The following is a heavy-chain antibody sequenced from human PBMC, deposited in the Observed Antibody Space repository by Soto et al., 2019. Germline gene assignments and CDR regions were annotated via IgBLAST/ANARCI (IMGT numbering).Heavy chain of an antibody. D-gene: IGHD3-9*01. CDR2: INHSGST. V-gene: IGHV4-34*01. CDR3: ARGRTDYDILTGYYAKYEPIDY. J-gene: IGHJ4*02. CDR1: GGSFSGYY. Sequence: SETLSLTCAVYGGSFSGYYWSWIRQPPGKGLEWIGEINHSGSTNYNPSLKSRVTISVDTSKNQFSLKLSSVTAADTAVYYCARGRTDYDILTGYYAKYEPIDYWGQGTLVTVSS.